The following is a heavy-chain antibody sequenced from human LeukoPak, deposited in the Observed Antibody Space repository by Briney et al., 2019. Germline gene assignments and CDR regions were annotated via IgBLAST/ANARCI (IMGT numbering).Heavy chain of an antibody. D-gene: IGHD6-19*01. V-gene: IGHV1-2*02. CDR3: ASDIKSGWLAQYYFDY. Sequence: GASVKVSCKASGYTFTGYYMHWVRQAPGQGLEWMGWINPNSGGTNYAQKFQGRVTMTRDTSISTAYMELSRLRSDDTAVYYCASDIKSGWLAQYYFDYWGQGTLVTVSS. CDR2: INPNSGGT. CDR1: GYTFTGYY. J-gene: IGHJ4*02.